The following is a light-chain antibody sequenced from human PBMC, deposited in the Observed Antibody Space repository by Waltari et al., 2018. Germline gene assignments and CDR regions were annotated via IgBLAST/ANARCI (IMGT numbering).Light chain of an antibody. V-gene: IGLV1-44*01. Sequence: QSVLTQPPSASGTPGQRVTIPCSGSSSNIGSNALNWYQHLPGTAPTLLIYSHDQRPSGVPDRFSGSKFGTSASLAISGLQSEDEADYYCGAWDDRLNVYVFGTGTRVTVL. CDR3: GAWDDRLNVYV. CDR2: SHD. J-gene: IGLJ1*01. CDR1: SSNIGSNA.